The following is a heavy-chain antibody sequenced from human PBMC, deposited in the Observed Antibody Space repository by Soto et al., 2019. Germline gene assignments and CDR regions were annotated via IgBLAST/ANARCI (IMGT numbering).Heavy chain of an antibody. CDR1: GGSFSGYY. CDR3: ASAHSVLLWFEETHYYFDY. J-gene: IGHJ4*02. CDR2: INHSGST. D-gene: IGHD3-10*01. V-gene: IGHV4-34*01. Sequence: QVHLQQWGAGLLKPSETLSLTSAVSGGSFSGYYWSWIRQPPGKGLEWIGEINHSGSTNYNPSLKSRVTIPADKSKNQFSLKLSSVTAADTAVYYCASAHSVLLWFEETHYYFDYWGQGTLVIVSS.